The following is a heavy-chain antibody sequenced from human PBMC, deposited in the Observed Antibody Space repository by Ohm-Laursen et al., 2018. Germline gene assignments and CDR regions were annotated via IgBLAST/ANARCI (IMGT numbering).Heavy chain of an antibody. CDR1: KFTFSSYE. J-gene: IGHJ3*02. D-gene: IGHD2-15*01. V-gene: IGHV3-48*03. CDR3: ARGGDIVVVAHAFDI. Sequence: SLRLSCTASKFTFSSYEMNWVRQAPGKGLEWVSYISSSGSTIYYADSVKGRFTISRDNAKNSLYLQMNSLRAEDTAVYYCARGGDIVVVAHAFDIWGQGTMVTVSS. CDR2: ISSSGSTI.